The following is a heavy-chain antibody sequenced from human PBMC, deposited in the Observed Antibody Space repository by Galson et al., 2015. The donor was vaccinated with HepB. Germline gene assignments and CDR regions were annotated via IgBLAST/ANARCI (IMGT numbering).Heavy chain of an antibody. D-gene: IGHD4-17*01. Sequence: SLRLSCAASGFIFSRYAIRWVRQAPGKGLEWMTIISDDGTNRNYADSVKGRFTISRDNSKNTLSLQMNSLRAEDTAVYYCAREGRGGDYFDFWGQGILVTVSS. CDR1: GFIFSRYA. J-gene: IGHJ4*02. V-gene: IGHV3-30-3*01. CDR3: AREGRGGDYFDF. CDR2: ISDDGTNR.